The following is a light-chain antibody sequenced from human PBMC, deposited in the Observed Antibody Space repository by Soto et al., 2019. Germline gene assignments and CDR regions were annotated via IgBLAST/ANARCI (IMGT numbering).Light chain of an antibody. V-gene: IGKV3-15*01. CDR3: QQYNNWSPVT. J-gene: IGKJ4*01. CDR1: QSVSSN. CDR2: GAS. Sequence: EIVMTQSPATLSVSPGERATLSCRASQSVSSNLAWYQQKPGQAPRLLIYGASTRATGIPARFSVSGSGTEFTLTISSLQSEDFAVYYCQQYNNWSPVTFGGGTKVEIK.